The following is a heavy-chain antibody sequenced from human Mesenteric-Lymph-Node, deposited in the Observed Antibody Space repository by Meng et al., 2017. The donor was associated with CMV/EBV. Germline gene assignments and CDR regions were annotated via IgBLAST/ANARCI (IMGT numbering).Heavy chain of an antibody. D-gene: IGHD4-17*01. Sequence: SETLSLTCTVSGGSISSYYWSWIRQPPGKGLEWIGYIYYSGSTNYNPSLKSRVTISVDTSKNQFSLKLSSVTAADTAVYYCARLTVTNYYYGMDVWGQGTTVTVSS. CDR3: ARLTVTNYYYGMDV. CDR1: GGSISSYY. CDR2: IYYSGST. J-gene: IGHJ6*02. V-gene: IGHV4-59*01.